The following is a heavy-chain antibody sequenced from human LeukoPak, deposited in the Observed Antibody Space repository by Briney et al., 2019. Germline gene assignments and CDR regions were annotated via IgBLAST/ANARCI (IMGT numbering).Heavy chain of an antibody. V-gene: IGHV4-4*07. CDR1: GASVGDYY. CDR3: AVDNRDF. J-gene: IGHJ4*02. CDR2: IYTSGNT. D-gene: IGHD2/OR15-2a*01. Sequence: SETLSLTCTVSGASVGDYYWSWIRQAAGKGLEWLGRIYTSGNTIYNPSLQSRVTISVDVSKNQFSLRLISMTAADMGIYYCAVDNRDFWGQGTLVTVSS.